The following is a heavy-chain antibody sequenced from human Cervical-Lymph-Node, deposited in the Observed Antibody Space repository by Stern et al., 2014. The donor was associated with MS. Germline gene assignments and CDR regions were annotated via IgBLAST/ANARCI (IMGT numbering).Heavy chain of an antibody. CDR2: INQSVSA. V-gene: IGHV4-34*01. Sequence: VQLQQWGAGLLKPSETLSLTCAVYGGSFSGYYWSWIRKPPGKGLEWIGEINQSVSANYTPALKSRFTISVDSSKNQFSLKLSSVTAADTAVYYCARTFPTRFGVAFYGMDVWGQGTTVTVSS. CDR3: ARTFPTRFGVAFYGMDV. J-gene: IGHJ6*02. CDR1: GGSFSGYY. D-gene: IGHD3-3*01.